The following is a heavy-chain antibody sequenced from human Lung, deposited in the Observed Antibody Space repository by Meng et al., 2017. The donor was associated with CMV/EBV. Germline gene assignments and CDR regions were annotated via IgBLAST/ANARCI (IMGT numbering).Heavy chain of an antibody. CDR2: ISSSSSTI. V-gene: IGHV3-48*04. CDR3: ARGGGSYSGDY. CDR1: GFTFIDYT. J-gene: IGHJ4*02. D-gene: IGHD1-26*01. Sequence: ESXKISCSGSGFTFIDYTLHWVRQAPGKGLEWVSYISSSSSTIYYADSVKGRFTISRDNAKNSLYLQMNSLRAEDTAVYYCARGGGSYSGDYWGQGTLVXVSS.